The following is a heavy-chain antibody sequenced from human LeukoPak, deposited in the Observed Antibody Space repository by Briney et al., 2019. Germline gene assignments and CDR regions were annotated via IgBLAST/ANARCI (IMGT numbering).Heavy chain of an antibody. CDR3: ASPGRFLEWLPY. J-gene: IGHJ4*02. CDR1: GFTFSSYE. D-gene: IGHD3-3*01. Sequence: GGSLRLSCAASGFTFSSYEMNWVRQAPGKGLEWVSYISSSGSTIYYADSVMGRFTISRDNAKNSLYLQMNSLRAEDTAVYYCASPGRFLEWLPYWGQGTLVTVSS. CDR2: ISSSGSTI. V-gene: IGHV3-48*03.